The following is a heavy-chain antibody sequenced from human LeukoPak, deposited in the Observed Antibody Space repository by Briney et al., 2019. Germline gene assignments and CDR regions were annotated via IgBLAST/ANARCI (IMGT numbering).Heavy chain of an antibody. D-gene: IGHD1-26*01. Sequence: PGGSLRLSCAASGFTFSSYAMTWVRQAPGKGLEWVSTISSSGVSTYYADSVKGRFTLSRDSSKNTLYLQMGSLRAEDTAVYYCGKDSRTGSPRALDSWGQGTLVTVSS. V-gene: IGHV3-23*01. CDR2: ISSSGVST. CDR3: GKDSRTGSPRALDS. J-gene: IGHJ4*02. CDR1: GFTFSSYA.